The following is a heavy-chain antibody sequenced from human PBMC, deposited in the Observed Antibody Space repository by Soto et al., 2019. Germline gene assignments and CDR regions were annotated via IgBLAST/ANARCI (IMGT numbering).Heavy chain of an antibody. D-gene: IGHD3-10*01. CDR1: DFDFSSYG. V-gene: IGHV3-30*03. Sequence: GGSLRLSCAASDFDFSSYGIHWVRQAPGKGLEWVAASSYDGRETFYADSAKGRFTVSKEMSKNTAFLQMNALRHEDTAVYFCARDSGWPILNFDNWGQGTQVTVS. CDR2: SSYDGRET. CDR3: ARDSGWPILNFDN. J-gene: IGHJ4*02.